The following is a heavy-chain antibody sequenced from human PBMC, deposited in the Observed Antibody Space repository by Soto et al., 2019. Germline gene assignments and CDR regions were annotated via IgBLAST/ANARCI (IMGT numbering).Heavy chain of an antibody. Sequence: QVQLVESGGGVVQPGSSLRLSCAASGFTFSSYAMHWFRHAPGKGLEWVAVISYDGSNKYYADSVKGRFTISRDNSKNTMYMQMTSMRAEDTAVYYCARDRELGLDYWCQGTLVTVCS. CDR3: ARDRELGLDY. CDR1: GFTFSSYA. D-gene: IGHD3-10*01. V-gene: IGHV3-30-3*01. J-gene: IGHJ4*02. CDR2: ISYDGSNK.